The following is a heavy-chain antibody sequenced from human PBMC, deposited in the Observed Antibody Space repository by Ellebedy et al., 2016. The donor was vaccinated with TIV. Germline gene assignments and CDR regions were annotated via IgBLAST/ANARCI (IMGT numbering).Heavy chain of an antibody. Sequence: GESLKISCAASGITFSTYVMSWVRLAPGKGLEWVSSIVISGGSTYYADSVKGRFTISRDNSRNTLYLQMNSLRGEDTAVYFCAKDVRYTTGWGGALDIWGQGAMVIVSS. J-gene: IGHJ3*02. D-gene: IGHD2-8*02. CDR2: IVISGGST. CDR3: AKDVRYTTGWGGALDI. CDR1: GITFSTYV. V-gene: IGHV3-23*01.